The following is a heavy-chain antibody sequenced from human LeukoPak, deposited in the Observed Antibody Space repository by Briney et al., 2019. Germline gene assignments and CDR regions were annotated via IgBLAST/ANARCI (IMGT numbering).Heavy chain of an antibody. CDR2: IRYDGSNK. J-gene: IGHJ4*02. CDR3: AKEEDYGDSFDY. Sequence: PGGSLRLSCTASGFTFSSYGMHWVRQAPGKGLEWVAFIRYDGSNKYYADSVKGRFTISRDNSKNTLYLQMNSLRAEDTAVYYCAKEEDYGDSFDYWGQGTLVTVSS. CDR1: GFTFSSYG. V-gene: IGHV3-30*02. D-gene: IGHD4-17*01.